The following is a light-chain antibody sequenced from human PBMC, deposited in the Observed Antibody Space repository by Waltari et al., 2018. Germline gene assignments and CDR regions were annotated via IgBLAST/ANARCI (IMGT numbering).Light chain of an antibody. CDR2: KDN. J-gene: IGLJ2*01. CDR1: SGSIDSKY. V-gene: IGLV6-57*03. CDR3: QSADGSYNPV. Sequence: VFTQPHSVSGSPGQTVTISCTRSSGSIDSKYVQWYQQRPGSAPTTVIYKDNHRPSGVPDRFSGSIDSSSNSASLTISWLKSEDEADYYCQSADGSYNPVFGGGTRLTVL.